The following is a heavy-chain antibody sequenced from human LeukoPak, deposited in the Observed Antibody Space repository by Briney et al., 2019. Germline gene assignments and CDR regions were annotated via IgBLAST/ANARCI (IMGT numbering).Heavy chain of an antibody. CDR3: ARDKYYYDSSGYYSFQH. V-gene: IGHV4-4*07. D-gene: IGHD3-22*01. CDR1: GGSISNYY. Sequence: SETLSLTCTVSGGSISNYYWSWIRQPAGKGLEWIGRIYTSGSTNYNPSLKSRVTMSVDTSKNQFSLKLSSVTAADTAVYYCARDKYYYDSSGYYSFQHWGQGTLVTVSS. J-gene: IGHJ1*01. CDR2: IYTSGST.